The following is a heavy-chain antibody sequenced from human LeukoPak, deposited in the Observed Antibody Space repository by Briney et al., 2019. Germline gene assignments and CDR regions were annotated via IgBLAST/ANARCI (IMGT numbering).Heavy chain of an antibody. Sequence: PGGSLRLSCAASGFTFSSYWMHWVRQAPGKGLVWVSRSDGTNITYADSVKGRFTIPRDNAKKTLYLHMNGLRADDTAVYYCARHPLKDWGQGTLVTVSS. V-gene: IGHV3-74*01. J-gene: IGHJ4*02. CDR1: GFTFSSYW. CDR3: ARHPLKD. CDR2: SDGTNI.